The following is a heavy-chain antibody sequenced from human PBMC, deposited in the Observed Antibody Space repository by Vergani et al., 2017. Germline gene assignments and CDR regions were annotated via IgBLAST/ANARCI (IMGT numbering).Heavy chain of an antibody. V-gene: IGHV4-59*01. J-gene: IGHJ6*03. D-gene: IGHD5-12*01. CDR1: GGSISSYY. Sequence: QVQLQESGPGLVKPSETLSLTCTVSGGSISSYYWSWIRQPPGKGLEWIGYIYYSGSTNYNPSLKSRVTISVDTSKNQFSLKLSSVTAADTAVYYCARGSGYDATSYYYYYMDVWGKGTTVTVSS. CDR3: ARGSGYDATSYYYYYMDV. CDR2: IYYSGST.